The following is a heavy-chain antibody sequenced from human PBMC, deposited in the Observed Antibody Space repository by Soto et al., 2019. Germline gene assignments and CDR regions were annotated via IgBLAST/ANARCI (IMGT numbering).Heavy chain of an antibody. D-gene: IGHD6-13*01. V-gene: IGHV2-5*01. CDR2: IYWNDDE. CDR1: GFSLSTTGVG. Sequence: SGPTLVSPTQTLTLTCTFSGFSLSTTGVGVGWVRQPPGKALEWLALIYWNDDERYSPSLKSRLTLTKDTSKDQVVLTMTNMDPADTATYYCARGSSRPYYHGMDVWGQGTTVTVSS. CDR3: ARGSSRPYYHGMDV. J-gene: IGHJ6*02.